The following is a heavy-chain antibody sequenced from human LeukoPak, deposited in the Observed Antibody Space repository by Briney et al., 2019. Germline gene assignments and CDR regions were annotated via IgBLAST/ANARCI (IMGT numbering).Heavy chain of an antibody. Sequence: GGSLRLSCAASGFTFSSYGMHWVRQAPGKGLEWVAFIRYDGSNKYYADFVKGRFTISRDNSKNTLYLQMNSLRAEDTAEYYCARYIVSYPHDAFDIWGQGTMVTVSS. CDR1: GFTFSSYG. J-gene: IGHJ3*02. CDR2: IRYDGSNK. V-gene: IGHV3-30*02. CDR3: ARYIVSYPHDAFDI. D-gene: IGHD1-26*01.